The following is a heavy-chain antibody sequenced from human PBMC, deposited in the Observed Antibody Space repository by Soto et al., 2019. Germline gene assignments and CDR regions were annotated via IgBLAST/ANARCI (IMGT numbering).Heavy chain of an antibody. CDR1: GYTFTSYD. J-gene: IGHJ4*02. CDR2: MNPNSGNT. Sequence: ASVKVSFKASGYTFTSYDINWVRRATGQGLEWMGWMNPNSGNTGYAQKFQGRVTMTRNTSISTAYMELSSLRSEDTAVYYCASSFDSSGYNDYWGQGTLVTVSS. CDR3: ASSFDSSGYNDY. D-gene: IGHD3-22*01. V-gene: IGHV1-8*01.